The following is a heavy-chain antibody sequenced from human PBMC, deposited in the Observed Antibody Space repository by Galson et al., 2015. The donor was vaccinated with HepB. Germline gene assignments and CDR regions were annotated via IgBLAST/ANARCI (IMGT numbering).Heavy chain of an antibody. CDR3: ASSAPATVTTPGVLWY. J-gene: IGHJ4*02. CDR2: ISSSSTTI. CDR1: TFIFSTYS. V-gene: IGHV3-48*01. D-gene: IGHD4-17*01. Sequence: SLRLSCAASTFIFSTYSMNWVRQAPGKGLEWISYISSSSTTIYYADSVKGRFTISRDNSKNTLYLQMNSLRAEDTAVYYCASSAPATVTTPGVLWYWGQGTLVTVSS.